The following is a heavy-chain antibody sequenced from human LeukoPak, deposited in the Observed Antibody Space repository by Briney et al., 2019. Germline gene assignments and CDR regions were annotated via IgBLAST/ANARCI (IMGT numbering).Heavy chain of an antibody. CDR1: GGSLSRHY. V-gene: IGHV4-59*11. CDR3: ARAKAAGSYDY. Sequence: SDTLSLTCSVSGGSLSRHYWTWIRQPPGTGLEWIGYTHFSGSSNYNPSLKSRATASLDRAKNQISLTLTSVTAADTGVYFCARAKAAGSYDYWGQGNLVTVSS. D-gene: IGHD6-13*01. CDR2: THFSGSS. J-gene: IGHJ4*02.